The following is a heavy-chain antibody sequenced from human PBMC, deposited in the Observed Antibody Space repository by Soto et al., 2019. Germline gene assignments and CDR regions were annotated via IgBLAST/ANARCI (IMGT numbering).Heavy chain of an antibody. CDR3: ARDLYGEWNSAGYGMDV. J-gene: IGHJ6*02. Sequence: QVQLVQSGAEVKKPGSSVKVSCKASGGTFSSYAISWVRQAPGQGLEWMGGIIPIFGTANYAQKFQGRVTITADESTSTAYMELSSLRSEDTAVYYCARDLYGEWNSAGYGMDVWGQGTTVTVSS. CDR1: GGTFSSYA. CDR2: IIPIFGTA. V-gene: IGHV1-69*01. D-gene: IGHD4-17*01.